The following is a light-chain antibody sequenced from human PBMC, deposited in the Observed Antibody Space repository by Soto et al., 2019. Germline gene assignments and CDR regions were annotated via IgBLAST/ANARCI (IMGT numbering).Light chain of an antibody. Sequence: QSALTQPPSVSGSPGQSVTISCTGTSSDVGSYNRVSWYQQPPGTAPKLMISEVSNRPSGVPDRFSGSKSGNTASLTISGLQAEDEADDYCSSYASVSTYVFGTGTKLTVL. V-gene: IGLV2-18*02. CDR2: EVS. J-gene: IGLJ1*01. CDR3: SSYASVSTYV. CDR1: SSDVGSYNR.